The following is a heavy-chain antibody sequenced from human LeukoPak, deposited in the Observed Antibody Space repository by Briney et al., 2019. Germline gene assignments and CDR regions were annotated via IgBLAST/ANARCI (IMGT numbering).Heavy chain of an antibody. D-gene: IGHD4-23*01. CDR1: GGSISSGTYY. Sequence: SQTLSLTCTVSGGSISSGTYYWSWIRQPAGKGLEWIGRIYSSGSTNYNPSLKSRVTISIDTSKNQFSLKLSSVTAADTAVYYCAREGGYYGGNWRPFDYWGQGTLVTVSS. CDR3: AREGGYYGGNWRPFDY. V-gene: IGHV4-61*02. CDR2: IYSSGST. J-gene: IGHJ4*02.